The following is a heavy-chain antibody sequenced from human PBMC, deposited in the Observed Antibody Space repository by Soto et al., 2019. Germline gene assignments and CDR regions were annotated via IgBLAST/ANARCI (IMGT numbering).Heavy chain of an antibody. J-gene: IGHJ4*02. V-gene: IGHV1-18*01. CDR1: GYAFTTYG. D-gene: IGHD1-1*01. CDR2: ISAHNGNT. Sequence: QVHLVQSGAEVKKPGASVKVSCKGSGYAFTTYGITWVRQAPGQGLEWMGWISAHNGNTNYAQKLQGRVTVTRDTSTSTSYMELSSLRSDDTAVYYCARGRYGDYGGQGALVTVSS. CDR3: ARGRYGDY.